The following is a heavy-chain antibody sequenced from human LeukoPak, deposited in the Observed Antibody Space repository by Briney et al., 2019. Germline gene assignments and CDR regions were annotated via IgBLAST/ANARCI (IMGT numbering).Heavy chain of an antibody. CDR1: GFTFSSYG. D-gene: IGHD4-17*01. J-gene: IGHJ5*02. Sequence: GGSLRLSCAASGFTFSSYGMHWVRQAPGKGLEWVAFIRYDGSNKYYADSVKGRFTISRDNSKNTLYLQMNSLRAEDTAVYYCAKDIDRVNTRHWFDPWGQGTLVTVSS. V-gene: IGHV3-30*02. CDR2: IRYDGSNK. CDR3: AKDIDRVNTRHWFDP.